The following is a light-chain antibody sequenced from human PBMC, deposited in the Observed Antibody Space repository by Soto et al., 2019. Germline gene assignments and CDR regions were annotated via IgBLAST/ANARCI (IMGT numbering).Light chain of an antibody. Sequence: EIEMTQYPGTLSLSPGERAPVPYSASQSVGGSSLAWYQQRPGQAPRLLMYDASNRATGIPARFSGGGSGTGFTLTISRLEPEDFAVYYCQQFISYPLTFGRGTKVDIK. J-gene: IGKJ4*01. CDR1: QSVGGSS. CDR2: DAS. CDR3: QQFISYPLT. V-gene: IGKV3-20*01.